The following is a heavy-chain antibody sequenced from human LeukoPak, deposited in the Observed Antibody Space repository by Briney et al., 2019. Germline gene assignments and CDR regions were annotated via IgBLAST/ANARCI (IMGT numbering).Heavy chain of an antibody. CDR2: IIPILGIA. D-gene: IGHD3-22*01. J-gene: IGHJ4*02. CDR3: ARERDYYDSSGYPTYYFDY. V-gene: IGHV1-69*04. CDR1: GGTFSSYA. Sequence: ASVKVSCKASGGTFSSYAISWVRQAPGQGLEWMGRIIPILGIANYAQKFQGRVTITADKSTSTAYMELSSLRSEYTAVYYCARERDYYDSSGYPTYYFDYWGQGTLVTVSS.